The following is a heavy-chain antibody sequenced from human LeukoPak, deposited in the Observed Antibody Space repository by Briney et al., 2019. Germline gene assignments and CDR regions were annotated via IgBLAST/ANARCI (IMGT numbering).Heavy chain of an antibody. CDR2: ISSSSSTI. J-gene: IGHJ4*02. CDR1: GFTFSSYS. CDR3: ARDKRDPQDY. Sequence: GGSLRLSCAASGFTFSSYSMNWVRQAPGKGLEWVSYISSSSSTIYYADSMKGRFTISRDNAKNSLYLQMNSLRAEDTAVYYCARDKRDPQDYWGQGTLVTVSS. V-gene: IGHV3-48*01.